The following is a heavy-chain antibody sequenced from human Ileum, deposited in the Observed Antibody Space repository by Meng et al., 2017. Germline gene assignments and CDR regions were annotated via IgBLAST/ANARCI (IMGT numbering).Heavy chain of an antibody. CDR3: ARDPACSGGTCYDAGYFQH. D-gene: IGHD2-15*01. CDR1: GYTFTEYS. Sequence: ASVKVSCKASGYTFTEYSMNWLRQAPGQGPEWMGWINTNTGNQTYAQGFTGRFVFSLDTSVSTAYLQISSLKAEDTAVYYCARDPACSGGTCYDAGYFQHWGQGTLVTVSS. V-gene: IGHV7-4-1*02. J-gene: IGHJ1*01. CDR2: INTNTGNQ.